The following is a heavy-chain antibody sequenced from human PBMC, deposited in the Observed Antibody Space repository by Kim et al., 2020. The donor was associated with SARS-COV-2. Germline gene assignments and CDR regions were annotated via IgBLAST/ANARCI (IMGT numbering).Heavy chain of an antibody. J-gene: IGHJ4*02. Sequence: SETLSLTCTVSGGSISSYYWSWIRQPPGKGLEWIGYIYYSGSTNYNPSLKSRVTISVDTSKNQFSLKLSSVTAADTAVYYCARATSYDSFDYWGQGTLVTVSS. V-gene: IGHV4-59*13. CDR3: ARATSYDSFDY. CDR1: GGSISSYY. D-gene: IGHD3-16*01. CDR2: IYYSGST.